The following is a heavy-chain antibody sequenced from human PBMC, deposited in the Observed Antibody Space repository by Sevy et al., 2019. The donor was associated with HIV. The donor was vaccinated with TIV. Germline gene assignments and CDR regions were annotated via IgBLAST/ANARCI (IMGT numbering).Heavy chain of an antibody. Sequence: GGSLRLSCAASGFTFSDHYMEWVRQAPGKGLEWVGRTRNKADGYTTEYAATVKGRFTNTRDDSESSLYLQMNTLKTKDTAVYYCSTHAGIAAAGRVFDYWGQGALVTVSS. CDR3: STHAGIAAAGRVFDY. J-gene: IGHJ4*02. CDR2: TRNKADGYTT. V-gene: IGHV3-72*01. CDR1: GFTFSDHY. D-gene: IGHD6-13*01.